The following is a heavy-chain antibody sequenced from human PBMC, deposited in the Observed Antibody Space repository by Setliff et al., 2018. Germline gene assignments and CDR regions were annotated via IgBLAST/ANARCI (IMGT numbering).Heavy chain of an antibody. Sequence: ETLSLTCTVSGGSISTNSYYWGWIRQPPGKGLEWIGSMYFSGSTYYNPSLKSRVTISIDKSKNQFSLKMTSVTAADTAVYYCARAPRYFDSTGSYFDGWGQGTLVTVSS. V-gene: IGHV4-39*07. CDR2: MYFSGST. CDR3: ARAPRYFDSTGSYFDG. CDR1: GGSISTNSYY. J-gene: IGHJ4*02. D-gene: IGHD3-22*01.